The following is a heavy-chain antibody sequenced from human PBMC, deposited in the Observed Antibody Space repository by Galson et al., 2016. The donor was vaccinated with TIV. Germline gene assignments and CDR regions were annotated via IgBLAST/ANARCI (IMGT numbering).Heavy chain of an antibody. J-gene: IGHJ4*02. Sequence: QSGAEVKKPGESLKISCQVSRYSFTSNWIAWVRQMPGKGLEWMGIIYAGDSDTRYSPSFQGQVTISADESVSTAYLQWSNLKASDSAMYFCARAPGYTGYSYGYFDSWGRGTLVTVSS. D-gene: IGHD5-18*01. CDR1: RYSFTSNW. CDR3: ARAPGYTGYSYGYFDS. CDR2: IYAGDSDT. V-gene: IGHV5-51*03.